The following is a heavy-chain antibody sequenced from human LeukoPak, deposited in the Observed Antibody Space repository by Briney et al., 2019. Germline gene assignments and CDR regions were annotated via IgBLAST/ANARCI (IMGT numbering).Heavy chain of an antibody. V-gene: IGHV3-23*01. CDR1: GFAFPNYA. CDR2: ISGSGSNT. D-gene: IGHD3-10*01. CDR3: SKDRWYYCSGSYVDAFDM. J-gene: IGHJ3*02. Sequence: GGSLRLSCAASGFAFPNYAMSWVRQAPGKGLEWVSAISGSGSNTYYADSVKGRFTISRDNSKNTLYLQMNSLGAEDTAVYSCSKDRWYYCSGSYVDAFDMWGQGTMVTVSS.